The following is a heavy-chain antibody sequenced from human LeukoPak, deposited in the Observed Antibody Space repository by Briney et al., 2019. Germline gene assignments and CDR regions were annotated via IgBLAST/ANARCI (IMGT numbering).Heavy chain of an antibody. CDR3: ARGATAIENWFDP. CDR1: GGSISSSSYY. CDR2: IYYSGST. J-gene: IGHJ5*02. D-gene: IGHD2-21*02. V-gene: IGHV4-39*07. Sequence: PSETLSLTCTVSGGSISSSSYYWGWIRQPPGKGLEWIGSIYYSGSTYYNPSLKSRVTISVDTPKNQFSLKLSSVTAADTAVYYCARGATAIENWFDPWGQGTLVTVSS.